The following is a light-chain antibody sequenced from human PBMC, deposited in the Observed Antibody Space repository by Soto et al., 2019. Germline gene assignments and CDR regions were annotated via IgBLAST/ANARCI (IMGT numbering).Light chain of an antibody. CDR2: KND. CDR3: AAWDDNLGGLVL. Sequence: QPVLTQPPSASGTPGQSVTISCSGTTSNIGKNTVNWYQKLPGTAPKLLIYKNDQRPSGVPDRFSGSKSGTSASLAVSGLHSEDEAEYYCAAWDDNLGGLVLFGGGTKLTVL. CDR1: TSNIGKNT. V-gene: IGLV1-44*01. J-gene: IGLJ3*02.